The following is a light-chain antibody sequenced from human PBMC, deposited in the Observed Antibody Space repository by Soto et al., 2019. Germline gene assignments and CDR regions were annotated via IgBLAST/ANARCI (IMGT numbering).Light chain of an antibody. CDR2: DVS. J-gene: IGLJ1*01. V-gene: IGLV2-14*01. CDR1: SSDVGGYNY. CDR3: SSYTSSSTLLYV. Sequence: QSALTQPASVSGSPGQSITISCTGTSSDVGGYNYVSWYQQHPGKAPKLMIYDVSNRPSGVSNRFSGSKSGNTASLTISGLQAEAEADYYCSSYTSSSTLLYVFGTGTK.